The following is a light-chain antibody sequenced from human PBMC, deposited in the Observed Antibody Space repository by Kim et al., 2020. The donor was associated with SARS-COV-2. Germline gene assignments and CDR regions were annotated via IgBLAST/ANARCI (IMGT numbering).Light chain of an antibody. CDR2: GAS. Sequence: SVSPGERATLSCRASQSVCSYLAWYQQRPGQAPRLLIHGASTRATGVPARFSGSGSGTEFTLTISSLQSEDFAVYYCQQYSDWPRAFGQGTKLEI. V-gene: IGKV3-15*01. CDR3: QQYSDWPRA. CDR1: QSVCSY. J-gene: IGKJ2*01.